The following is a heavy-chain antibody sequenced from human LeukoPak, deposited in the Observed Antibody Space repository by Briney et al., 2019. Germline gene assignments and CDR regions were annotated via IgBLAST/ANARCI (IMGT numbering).Heavy chain of an antibody. V-gene: IGHV3-73*01. J-gene: IGHJ2*01. Sequence: GGSLRLSCAASGFSFSGSVMHWVRPASGKGLEWVGRIRSKANSYATAYAASVKGRFTISRDDSKNTAYLQMNSLKTEDTAVYYCTRRQDGDYWYFDLWGRGTLVTVSS. CDR1: GFSFSGSV. CDR2: IRSKANSYAT. D-gene: IGHD4-17*01. CDR3: TRRQDGDYWYFDL.